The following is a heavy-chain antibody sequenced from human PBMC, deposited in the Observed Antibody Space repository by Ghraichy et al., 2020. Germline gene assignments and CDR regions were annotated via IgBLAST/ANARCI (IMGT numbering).Heavy chain of an antibody. V-gene: IGHV3-11*01. CDR1: GFIFSDYY. D-gene: IGHD3-3*01. J-gene: IGHJ4*02. CDR3: ARGSRETDFWSRRVPPEN. Sequence: GGSLRLSCAASGFIFSDYYMNWFRQVPGKGLELVSYISGNGITTYHADSMKGRFTISRDNAENSLFLHMNNLRPDDTAVYFCARGSRETDFWSRRVPPENWGQGTQVSVSS. CDR2: ISGNGITT.